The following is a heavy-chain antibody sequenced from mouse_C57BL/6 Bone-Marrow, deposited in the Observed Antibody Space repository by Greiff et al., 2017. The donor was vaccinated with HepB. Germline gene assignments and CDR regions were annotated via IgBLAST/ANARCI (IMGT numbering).Heavy chain of an antibody. CDR3: ARGYYGYFDV. J-gene: IGHJ1*03. V-gene: IGHV1-61*01. CDR2: IYPSDSET. CDR1: GYTFTSYW. Sequence: VQLQQPGAELVRPGSSVKLSCKASGYTFTSYWIDWVKQRPGQGLEWIGNIYPSDSETHYNQKFKDKATLTVDKSSSTAYMQLSSLTSEDSAVYYCARGYYGYFDVWGTGTTVTVSS.